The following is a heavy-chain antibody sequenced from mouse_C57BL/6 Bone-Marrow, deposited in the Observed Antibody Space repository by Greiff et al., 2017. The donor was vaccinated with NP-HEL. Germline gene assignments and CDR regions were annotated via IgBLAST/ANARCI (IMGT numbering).Heavy chain of an antibody. CDR2: IDPSDSYT. V-gene: IGHV1-69*01. CDR3: AREGLSYYYAMDY. CDR1: GYTFTSYW. J-gene: IGHJ4*01. D-gene: IGHD1-1*02. Sequence: VQLPQSGAELVMPGSSVKLSCKASGYTFTSYWMHWVKQRPGQGLEWIGEIDPSDSYTNYNQKFKGKSTLTVDKSSSTAYMQLSSLTSEDSAVYYCAREGLSYYYAMDYWGQGTSVTVSS.